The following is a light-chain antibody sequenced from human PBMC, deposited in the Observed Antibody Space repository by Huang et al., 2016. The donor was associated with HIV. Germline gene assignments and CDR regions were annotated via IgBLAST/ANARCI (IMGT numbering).Light chain of an antibody. CDR1: QSIGTY. CDR3: QQRSKWPLT. V-gene: IGKV3-11*01. CDR2: DVS. J-gene: IGKJ4*01. Sequence: EIVLTQSPVTLSLSPGDRATLSCRASQSIGTYLAWYQQKSGQAPRLLIYDVSNRAAGVPARFGASGSETDFTLTIASLDPDDFAIYHCQQRSKWPLTFGGGTKVEMK.